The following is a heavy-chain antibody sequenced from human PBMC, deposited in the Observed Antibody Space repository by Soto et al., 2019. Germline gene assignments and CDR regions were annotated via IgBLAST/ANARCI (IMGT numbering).Heavy chain of an antibody. V-gene: IGHV1-69*13. CDR1: GGTFSSYA. CDR2: IIPIFGTA. J-gene: IGHJ6*02. Sequence: SVKVSCKASGGTFSSYAISWVRQAPGQGLEWMGGIIPIFGTANYAQKIQGRVTITADESTSTAYMELSSLRSEDTAVYYCARDYSGYDDVGYYYYGMDVWGQGTTVTVSS. D-gene: IGHD5-12*01. CDR3: ARDYSGYDDVGYYYYGMDV.